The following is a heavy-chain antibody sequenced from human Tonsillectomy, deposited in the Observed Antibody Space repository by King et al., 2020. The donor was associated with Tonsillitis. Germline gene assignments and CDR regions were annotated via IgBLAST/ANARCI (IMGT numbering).Heavy chain of an antibody. CDR1: GFIFSGFG. V-gene: IGHV3-33*01. J-gene: IGHJ3*02. CDR2: IWDDGSNK. Sequence: VQLVESGGGVVQPGRSLRLSCAASGFIFSGFGMHWVRQAPGKGLEWVALIWDDGSNKYYADSVKGRFTISRDNSKNTLYLQMNSLRAEDTAVYYCARDLEGGYCSSTSCNDAFDIWGQGTMVTVSS. D-gene: IGHD2-2*01. CDR3: ARDLEGGYCSSTSCNDAFDI.